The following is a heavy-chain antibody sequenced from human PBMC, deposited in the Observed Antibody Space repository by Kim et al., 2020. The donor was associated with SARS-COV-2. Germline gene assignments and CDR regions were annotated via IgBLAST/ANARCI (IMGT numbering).Heavy chain of an antibody. CDR3: ARERWDDFWSGWENYYYYYGMDV. V-gene: IGHV1-3*01. D-gene: IGHD3-3*01. CDR2: INAGNGNT. J-gene: IGHJ6*02. Sequence: ASVKVSCKASGYTFTSYAMNWVRQAPGQRLEWMGWINAGNGNTKYSQKFQGRVTITRDTSASTAYMELSSLRSEDTAVYYCARERWDDFWSGWENYYYYYGMDVWGQGTTVTVSS. CDR1: GYTFTSYA.